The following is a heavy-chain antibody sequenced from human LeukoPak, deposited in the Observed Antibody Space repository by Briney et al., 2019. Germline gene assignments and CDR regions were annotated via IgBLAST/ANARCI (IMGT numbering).Heavy chain of an antibody. V-gene: IGHV3-23*01. CDR3: VRDSSGYAEFDN. D-gene: IGHD3-22*01. J-gene: IGHJ4*02. CDR2: ISRSGGGT. CDR1: GFTFYTYA. Sequence: GGSLRLACAASGFTFYTYAMTWVHQPPGKGLQWVSAISRSGGGTYYAGSVKGRFTISRDNSRSTVSLQMDSLKAEDTATYYCVRDSSGYAEFDNWGQGTLVTVSS.